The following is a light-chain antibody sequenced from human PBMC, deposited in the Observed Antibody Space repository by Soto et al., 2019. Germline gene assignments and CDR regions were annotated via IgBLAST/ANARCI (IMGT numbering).Light chain of an antibody. CDR3: AECDVSLSGR. CDR2: MNN. J-gene: IGLJ3*02. Sequence: QSVLTQPPSASGTPGQRVTISCSGSSSNIGTNYVYWYQQPPGTAPKLLIYMNNRRPSGVPDRFSDSKSGTSASLAISGLRSEDEDYYSGAECDVSLSGRFGGGTKLTVL. CDR1: SSNIGTNY. V-gene: IGLV1-47*01.